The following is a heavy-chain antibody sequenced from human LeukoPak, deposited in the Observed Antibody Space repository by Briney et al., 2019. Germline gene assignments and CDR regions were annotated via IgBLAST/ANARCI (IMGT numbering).Heavy chain of an antibody. Sequence: GGSLRLSCAASEFTFSNFAMSWVRQAPGKGLEWVSTISGSGDNTYYADSVKGRFTISRDNSKDTLSLHMNTLRAEDTAVYYCAKDLLQTFFFDSSGYYSDAFGMWGQGTMVTVSP. CDR2: ISGSGDNT. D-gene: IGHD3-22*01. CDR3: AKDLLQTFFFDSSGYYSDAFGM. J-gene: IGHJ3*02. CDR1: EFTFSNFA. V-gene: IGHV3-23*01.